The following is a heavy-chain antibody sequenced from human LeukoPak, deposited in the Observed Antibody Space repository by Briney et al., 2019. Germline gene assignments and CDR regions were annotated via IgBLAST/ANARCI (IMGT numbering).Heavy chain of an antibody. J-gene: IGHJ4*02. V-gene: IGHV3-20*04. CDR1: GFTFDDYG. CDR2: INWNGGST. D-gene: IGHD3-22*01. Sequence: GGSLRLSCAASGFTFDDYGMSWVRQAPGKGLEWVSGINWNGGSTGYTDSVKGRFTISRDNAKNSLYLQMNSLRAEDTALYYCVRGEDSPFDYWGQGTLVTVSS. CDR3: VRGEDSPFDY.